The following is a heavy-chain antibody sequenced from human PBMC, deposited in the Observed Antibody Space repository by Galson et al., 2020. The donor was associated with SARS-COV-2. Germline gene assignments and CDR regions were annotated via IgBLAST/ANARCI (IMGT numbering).Heavy chain of an antibody. J-gene: IGHJ4*02. CDR1: GFTFSSYW. CDR2: INSDGSST. V-gene: IGHV3-74*01. CDR3: APAEGVVPAAHEGR. D-gene: IGHD2-2*01. Sequence: GGSLRLSCAASGFTFSSYWMHWVRQAPGKGLVWVSRINSDGSSTSYADSVKGRFTISRDNAKNTLYLQMNSLRAEDTAVYYCAPAEGVVPAAHEGRWGQGTLVTVSS.